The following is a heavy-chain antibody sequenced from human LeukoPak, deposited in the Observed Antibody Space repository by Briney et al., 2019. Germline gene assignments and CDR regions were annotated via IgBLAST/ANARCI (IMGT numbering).Heavy chain of an antibody. J-gene: IGHJ6*03. Sequence: SETLSLTCAVSGYSISSGYYWGWIRQPPGKGLEWIGSIYDSGSTYYNPSLKSRVTISVDTSKNQFSLKLSSVTAADTAVYYCARVFPTGHYYYMDVWGKGTTVTVSS. CDR3: ARVFPTGHYYYMDV. CDR1: GYSISSGYY. D-gene: IGHD1-1*01. V-gene: IGHV4-38-2*01. CDR2: IYDSGST.